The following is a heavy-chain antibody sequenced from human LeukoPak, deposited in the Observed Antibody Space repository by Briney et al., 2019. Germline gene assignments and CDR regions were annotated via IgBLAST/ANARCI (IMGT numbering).Heavy chain of an antibody. Sequence: GGSLRLSCAASGFTFSTYWMSWVRQAPGKGLEWGANIKQDGSEKYYVDFVKGRFTISRDNAKNSLYLQMNSLRAEDTAVYYCARRAAGRPGADYFQHWGQGILVTVSS. CDR1: GFTFSTYW. CDR3: ARRAAGRPGADYFQH. J-gene: IGHJ1*01. V-gene: IGHV3-7*02. D-gene: IGHD3-10*01. CDR2: IKQDGSEK.